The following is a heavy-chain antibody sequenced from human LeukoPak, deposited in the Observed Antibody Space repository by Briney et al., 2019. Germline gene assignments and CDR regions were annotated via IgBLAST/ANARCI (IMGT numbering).Heavy chain of an antibody. CDR2: ISNSGSTI. Sequence: GGSLRLSCAASGFIFSSYEMNWVRQAPGQGLDWVSYISNSGSTIYYADSVKGRFTISRDNAKNSLYLQMNSLRAEDTAVYYCARGGYSNANKFYYYGMDVWGQGTTVTV. CDR1: GFIFSSYE. CDR3: ARGGYSNANKFYYYGMDV. V-gene: IGHV3-48*03. D-gene: IGHD4-11*01. J-gene: IGHJ6*02.